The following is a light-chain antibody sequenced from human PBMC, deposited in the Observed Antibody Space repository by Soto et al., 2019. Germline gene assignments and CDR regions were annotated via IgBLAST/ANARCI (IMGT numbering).Light chain of an antibody. CDR3: QQYGGSPPYT. Sequence: ELVLTQSPGTLSVSPGDRATLSCRASQSVSGTYLAWYQQKPGQAPRLLIYAASSRATDIPDRISGSGSGTDFTLTISRLEPEDSAVYFCQQYGGSPPYTFGQVTKLEIK. V-gene: IGKV3-20*01. J-gene: IGKJ2*01. CDR2: AAS. CDR1: QSVSGTY.